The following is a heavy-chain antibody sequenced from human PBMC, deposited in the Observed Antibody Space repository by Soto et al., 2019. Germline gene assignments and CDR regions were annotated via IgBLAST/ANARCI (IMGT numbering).Heavy chain of an antibody. CDR3: ARDILTGRMGMDV. V-gene: IGHV4-59*01. D-gene: IGHD3-9*01. CDR1: GASISSAY. Sequence: HSETLSLTCAVSGASISSAYWSWIRQPPGKGLECIGYIYYSGSTNYNPSLRSRVTISLDTSKKQFSLKLSSVTAADTAVYYCARDILTGRMGMDVWGQGTTVTVSS. CDR2: IYYSGST. J-gene: IGHJ6*02.